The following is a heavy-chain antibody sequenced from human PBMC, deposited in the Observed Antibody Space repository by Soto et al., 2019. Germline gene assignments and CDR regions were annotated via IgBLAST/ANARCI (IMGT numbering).Heavy chain of an antibody. D-gene: IGHD3-22*01. CDR2: ISGSGGST. Sequence: GGSLRLSCAASGFTFSSYAMSWVRQAPGKGLEWVSAISGSGGSTYYADSVKGRFTISRDNSKNTLYLQMNSLRAEDTAVYYCAKQEGYDSSRGSYFQHWGQGTLVTVSS. CDR1: GFTFSSYA. J-gene: IGHJ1*01. V-gene: IGHV3-23*01. CDR3: AKQEGYDSSRGSYFQH.